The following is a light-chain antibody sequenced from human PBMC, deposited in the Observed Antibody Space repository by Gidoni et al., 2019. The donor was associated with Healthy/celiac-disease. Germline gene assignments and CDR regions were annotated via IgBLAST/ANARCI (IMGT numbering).Light chain of an antibody. Sequence: EIVLTQSPGTLSLSPGERASLSCGASQSVSSSNLAWYQQKPGQAPSLLSYGAPSRATGIPDRFSGSGSGTDFTLTISRLEPEDFAVYYCQQYGSSPRTFGQGTKVKIK. CDR1: QSVSSSN. CDR3: QQYGSSPRT. CDR2: GAP. J-gene: IGKJ1*01. V-gene: IGKV3-20*01.